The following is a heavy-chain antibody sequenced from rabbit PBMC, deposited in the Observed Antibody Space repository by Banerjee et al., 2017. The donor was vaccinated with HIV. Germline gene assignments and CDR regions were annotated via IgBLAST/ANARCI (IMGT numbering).Heavy chain of an antibody. D-gene: IGHD8-1*01. Sequence: QEQLKETGGGLVQPGGSLTLSCKASGFDFTSDYMTWVRQAPGKGLELIACIYTSSGNTWYTSWVHGRFTISRSTSLNTLDLKMTNLTVADTATYFCARDTGSSFSSYGMDLWGQGTLVTVS. CDR1: GFDFTSDY. J-gene: IGHJ3*01. V-gene: IGHV1S43*01. CDR2: IYTSSGNT. CDR3: ARDTGSSFSSYGMDL.